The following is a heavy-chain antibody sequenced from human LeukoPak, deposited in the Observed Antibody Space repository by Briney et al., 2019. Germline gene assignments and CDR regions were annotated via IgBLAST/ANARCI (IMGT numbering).Heavy chain of an antibody. Sequence: SQTLSLTCAISGDSVSSNSAAWNWIRQSPSRGLEWLGRTYYRSKWYNDYAVSVKSRITINPDTSKNQFSLQLNSVTPEDTAVYYCARGPRGSYKKGRAFDYWGQGTLVTVSS. CDR2: TYYRSKWYN. CDR1: GDSVSSNSAA. V-gene: IGHV6-1*01. CDR3: ARGPRGSYKKGRAFDY. J-gene: IGHJ4*02. D-gene: IGHD1-26*01.